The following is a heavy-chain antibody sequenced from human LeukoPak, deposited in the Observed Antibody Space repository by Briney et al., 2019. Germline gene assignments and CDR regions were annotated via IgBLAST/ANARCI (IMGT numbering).Heavy chain of an antibody. D-gene: IGHD3-3*01. CDR3: ARDGDFLSGANYYYYYGMDV. Sequence: PGGSLRLSCAASGFTFSSYAMHWVRQAPGKGLEWVAVISYDGGNVYCADCVKGLFTLSRDNSKTTLYLQMYSLRAEDAAVYYCARDGDFLSGANYYYYYGMDVWGQGTTDTVSS. CDR1: GFTFSSYA. J-gene: IGHJ6*02. CDR2: ISYDGGNV. V-gene: IGHV3-30-3*01.